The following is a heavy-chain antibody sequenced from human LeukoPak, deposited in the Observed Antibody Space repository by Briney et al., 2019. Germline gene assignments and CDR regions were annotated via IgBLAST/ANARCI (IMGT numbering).Heavy chain of an antibody. CDR2: TYYSGST. D-gene: IGHD5-24*01. J-gene: IGHJ6*02. CDR3: AKWLLFNRYYYGIDV. Sequence: PSETLSLTCTVSGGSISNSNYYWDWIRQPPGKGLEWIGTTYYSGSTYYNPSLKDRVTISVDTSKNQFSLRLSSVNPADTAVYYCAKWLLFNRYYYGIDVRGRGTTVTVSS. CDR1: GGSISNSNYY. V-gene: IGHV4-39*01.